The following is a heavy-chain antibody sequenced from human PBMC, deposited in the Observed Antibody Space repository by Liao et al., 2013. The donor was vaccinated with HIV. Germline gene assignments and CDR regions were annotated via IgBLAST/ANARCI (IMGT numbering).Heavy chain of an antibody. J-gene: IGHJ3*02. V-gene: IGHV4-61*02. CDR3: ARGGAGFDM. Sequence: QVRLQESGPGLVKPSETLSLTCNVSGGSITSGDHYWSWIRQPAGKGLEWIGRVDVSGSIKFSPSLKRRVTLSVDASKNQFSLSMNSVTAADTAVYYCARGGAGFDMWGQGTVVIVSS. CDR2: VDVSGSI. CDR1: GGSITSGDHY.